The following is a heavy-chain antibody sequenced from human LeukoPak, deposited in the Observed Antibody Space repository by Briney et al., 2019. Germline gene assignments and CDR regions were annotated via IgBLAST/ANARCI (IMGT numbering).Heavy chain of an antibody. V-gene: IGHV3-64*01. Sequence: GGSLRLSCAASGFTFSSYAMHWVRQAPGKGLEYVSAISSNGGSAYYANSVKGRFTISRDNSKNTLYLQMGSLRAEDMAVYYCAREDSGSYFSWFDPWGQGTLVTVSS. CDR3: AREDSGSYFSWFDP. D-gene: IGHD1-26*01. CDR1: GFTFSSYA. CDR2: ISSNGGSA. J-gene: IGHJ5*02.